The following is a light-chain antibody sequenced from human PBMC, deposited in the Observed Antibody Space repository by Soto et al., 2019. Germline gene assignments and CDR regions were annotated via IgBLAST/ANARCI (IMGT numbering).Light chain of an antibody. J-gene: IGKJ1*01. V-gene: IGKV3-15*01. Sequence: EIVMTQSPATLSVSPGDRATLSCRASQSVSSNLAWYQQKPGQAPRLLIYGASTRATGIPARFSGSGSGTESTLTISSLQSEDFAVYYCQQYNNWPPKTFGQGTKVEIK. CDR2: GAS. CDR1: QSVSSN. CDR3: QQYNNWPPKT.